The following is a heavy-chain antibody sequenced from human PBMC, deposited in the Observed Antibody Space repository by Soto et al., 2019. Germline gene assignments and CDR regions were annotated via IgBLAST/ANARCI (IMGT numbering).Heavy chain of an antibody. CDR2: INHSGST. V-gene: IGHV4-34*01. CDR1: GGSFSGYY. CDR3: ARGVIFGVVIAYYYYGMDV. D-gene: IGHD3-3*01. J-gene: IGHJ6*02. Sequence: SETLSLTCAVYGGSFSGYYWSWIRRPPGKGLEWIGEINHSGSTNYNPSLKSRVTISVDTSKNQFSLKLRSVTAADTAVYYCARGVIFGVVIAYYYYGMDVWGQGTTVTVSS.